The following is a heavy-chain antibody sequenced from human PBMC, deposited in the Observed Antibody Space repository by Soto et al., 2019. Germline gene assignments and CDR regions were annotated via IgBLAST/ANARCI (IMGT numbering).Heavy chain of an antibody. J-gene: IGHJ6*02. Sequence: GSLRLSCAASGFTFSSYSMNWVRQAPGKGLEWVSYISSSSTIYYADSVKGRFTISRDNAKNSLYLQMNSLRDEDTAVYYCAREGKPVTIFGVVMDYYYYGMDVWGQGT. V-gene: IGHV3-48*02. CDR1: GFTFSSYS. CDR2: ISSSSTI. D-gene: IGHD3-3*01. CDR3: AREGKPVTIFGVVMDYYYYGMDV.